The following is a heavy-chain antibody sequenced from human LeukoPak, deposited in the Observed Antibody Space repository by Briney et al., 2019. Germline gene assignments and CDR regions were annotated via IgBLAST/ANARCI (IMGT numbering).Heavy chain of an antibody. J-gene: IGHJ6*02. V-gene: IGHV1-46*01. Sequence: GASVKVSCKASGYTFTSYYMHWVRQAPGQGLEWMGIINPSGGSTSYAQKFQGRVTMTRDTSTSTVYMELSSLRSEDTAVYYCARDFIVHILTGYYAQNYYYGMDVWGQGTTVTVSS. CDR3: ARDFIVHILTGYYAQNYYYGMDV. D-gene: IGHD3-9*01. CDR1: GYTFTSYY. CDR2: INPSGGST.